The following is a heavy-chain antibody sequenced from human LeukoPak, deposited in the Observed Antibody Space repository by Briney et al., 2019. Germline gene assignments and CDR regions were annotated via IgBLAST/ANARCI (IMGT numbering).Heavy chain of an antibody. CDR2: IYHSGST. Sequence: SETLSLTCAVSGGSISSSNWWSWVRQPPGKGLEWIGEIYHSGSTNYNPSLKSRVTISVDTSKNQFSLKLSSVTAADTAVYYCARGGSSLSIDYGGNYWGQGTLVTVSS. D-gene: IGHD4-23*01. J-gene: IGHJ4*02. CDR1: GGSISSSNW. CDR3: ARGGSSLSIDYGGNY. V-gene: IGHV4-4*02.